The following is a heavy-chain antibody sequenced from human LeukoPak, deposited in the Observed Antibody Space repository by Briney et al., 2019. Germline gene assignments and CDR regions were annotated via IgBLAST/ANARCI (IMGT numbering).Heavy chain of an antibody. V-gene: IGHV4-59*11. CDR1: GGSISSHY. CDR3: ARGTYYDFWSGYQSYYYYMDV. CDR2: IYYSGST. Sequence: SETLSLTCTVSGGSISSHYWSWIRQPPGKGLEWIGYIYYSGSTNYNPSLKSRVTISVDTSKNQFSLKLSSVTAADTAVYYCARGTYYDFWSGYQSYYYYMDVWGKGTTVTVPS. J-gene: IGHJ6*03. D-gene: IGHD3-3*01.